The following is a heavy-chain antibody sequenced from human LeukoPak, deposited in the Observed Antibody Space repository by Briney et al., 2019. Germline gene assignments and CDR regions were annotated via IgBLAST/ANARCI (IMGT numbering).Heavy chain of an antibody. CDR1: GFTFSNYW. D-gene: IGHD3-10*01. J-gene: IGHJ4*02. CDR2: INHDGSTT. CDR3: ARGKKSGESSEIDY. V-gene: IGHV3-74*01. Sequence: QPGGSLRLSCAASGFTFSNYWVHWVRQAPGKGLVWVSRINHDGSTTNYADSVKGRFTVSRDNAKNTLNLQMNSLRAEDTAVYYCARGKKSGESSEIDYWGQGTLVTVSS.